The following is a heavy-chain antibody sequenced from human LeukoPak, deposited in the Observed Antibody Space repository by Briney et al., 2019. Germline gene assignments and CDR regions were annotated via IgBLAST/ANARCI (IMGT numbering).Heavy chain of an antibody. V-gene: IGHV3-23*01. CDR1: GFTFASYG. Sequence: PGGSLRLSCAASGFTFASYGMSWVRQAPGKGLEWVSAIADSGSRTYYADSVKGRFTISRDNFMNTLYLQMNSLRGEDTAVYYCAKDHYESGSYDAFDIWGQGTMVTVSS. D-gene: IGHD3-10*01. CDR3: AKDHYESGSYDAFDI. J-gene: IGHJ3*02. CDR2: IADSGSRT.